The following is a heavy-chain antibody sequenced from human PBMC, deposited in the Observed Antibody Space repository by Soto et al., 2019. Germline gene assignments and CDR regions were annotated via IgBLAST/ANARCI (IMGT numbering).Heavy chain of an antibody. Sequence: QVQLVESGGGLVKPGGSLRLSCAASGFTFSDYYMSWIRQAPGKGLEWVSYISGSSSYTNYADSVKGRFTISRDNAKKSMYLQMTSLRDEDTGMYYCARDRGTGTPEDYHFYGMDVWGQGTTVTVSS. CDR1: GFTFSDYY. V-gene: IGHV3-11*06. J-gene: IGHJ6*02. CDR3: ARDRGTGTPEDYHFYGMDV. D-gene: IGHD1-1*01. CDR2: ISGSSSYT.